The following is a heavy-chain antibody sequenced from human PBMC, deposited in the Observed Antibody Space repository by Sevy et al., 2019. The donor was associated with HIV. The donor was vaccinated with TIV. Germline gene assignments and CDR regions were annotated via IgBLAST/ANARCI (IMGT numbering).Heavy chain of an antibody. V-gene: IGHV1-18*04. J-gene: IGHJ4*02. CDR1: GYTFTNYG. CDR3: ARGGIAARPLDY. Sequence: ASVKISCKASGYTFTNYGISWVRQAPGQGLEWMGWISAYNGNTNYAQKIQGRVTMTTDTSTSTAYMELRSLRSDDTAVYYCARGGIAARPLDYWGQGTLVTVSS. CDR2: ISAYNGNT. D-gene: IGHD6-6*01.